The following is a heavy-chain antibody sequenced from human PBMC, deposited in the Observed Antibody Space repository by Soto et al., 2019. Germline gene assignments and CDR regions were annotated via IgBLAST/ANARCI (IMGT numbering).Heavy chain of an antibody. Sequence: GASVEIASKASGYTFTRYGITWARQAPGQGLEWMGWISGYNGDANYAQRFQGRVSMTIDTSTTTAYMELRTLTPDDTAVYYCAKNGQPPYYYYGLDVWGQGTTVTVSS. V-gene: IGHV1-18*01. J-gene: IGHJ6*02. CDR3: AKNGQPPYYYYGLDV. CDR2: ISGYNGDA. CDR1: GYTFTRYG. D-gene: IGHD2-8*01.